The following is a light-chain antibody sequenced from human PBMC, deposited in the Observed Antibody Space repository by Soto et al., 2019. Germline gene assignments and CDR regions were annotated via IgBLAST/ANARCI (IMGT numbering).Light chain of an antibody. CDR1: QSVSSSY. CDR2: GAS. Sequence: EIVVTQSPGTLSLSPGERTTLSCRASQSVSSSYLAWYQPKPGQAPRLLSDGASSRGTGIPDRFSGSGAGTDFALTISRLEPEDFAVYYCQQYGSSPPLTFGGGTKVEIK. J-gene: IGKJ4*01. V-gene: IGKV3-20*01. CDR3: QQYGSSPPLT.